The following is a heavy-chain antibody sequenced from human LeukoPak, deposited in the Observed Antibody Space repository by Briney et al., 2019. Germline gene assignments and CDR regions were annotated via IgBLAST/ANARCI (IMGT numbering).Heavy chain of an antibody. CDR1: GFTFSSYA. D-gene: IGHD3-16*01. V-gene: IGHV3-23*01. J-gene: IGHJ4*02. CDR3: ARETLSRGYFDY. Sequence: GGSLRLSCAASGFTFSSYAMSWVRQAPGKGLEWVSGISGSSGSTYYADSVKGRFTISRDNSKNTLYLQMNSLRAEDTAVYYCARETLSRGYFDYWGQGTLVTVSS. CDR2: ISGSSGST.